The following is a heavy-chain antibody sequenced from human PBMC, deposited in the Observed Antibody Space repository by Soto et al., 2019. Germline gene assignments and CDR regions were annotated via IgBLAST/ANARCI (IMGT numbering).Heavy chain of an antibody. CDR3: ARDGRHCSSTSCGFDY. V-gene: IGHV3-48*02. D-gene: IGHD2-2*01. CDR1: GFTFSSYS. J-gene: IGHJ4*02. Sequence: GGSLRLSCAASGFTFSSYSMNWVRQAPGKGLEWVSYISSSSSTIYYADSVKGRFTISRDNAKNSLYLQMNSLRDEDTAVYYCARDGRHCSSTSCGFDYWGQGTLVTVSS. CDR2: ISSSSSTI.